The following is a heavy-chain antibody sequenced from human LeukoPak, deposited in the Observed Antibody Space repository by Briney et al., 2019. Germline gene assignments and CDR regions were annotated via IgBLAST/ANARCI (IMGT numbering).Heavy chain of an antibody. CDR3: ARHRKEAGGMDV. Sequence: PSQTLSLTCTVSGGSISSGGYYWSWIRQHPGKGLEWIGYIYYSGSTYYNPSLKSRVTISVDTSKNQFSLKLSSVTAADTAVYYCARHRKEAGGMDVWGQGTTVTVSS. CDR2: IYYSGST. CDR1: GGSISSGGYY. D-gene: IGHD6-19*01. V-gene: IGHV4-31*03. J-gene: IGHJ6*02.